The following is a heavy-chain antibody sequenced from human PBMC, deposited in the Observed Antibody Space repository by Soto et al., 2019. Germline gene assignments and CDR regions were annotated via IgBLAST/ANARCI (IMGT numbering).Heavy chain of an antibody. V-gene: IGHV1-69*08. J-gene: IGHJ4*02. CDR1: GGTFSSYT. CDR2: IIPILGIA. CDR3: ARDAGYNGY. Sequence: QVQLVQSGAEVEKPGSSVKVSCKASGGTFSSYTISWVRQAPGQGLEWMGRIIPILGIANYAQKFQGRVTITADKSTSTAYMERSRLRSEDTAVYYCARDAGYNGYWGQGTLVTVSS. D-gene: IGHD5-12*01.